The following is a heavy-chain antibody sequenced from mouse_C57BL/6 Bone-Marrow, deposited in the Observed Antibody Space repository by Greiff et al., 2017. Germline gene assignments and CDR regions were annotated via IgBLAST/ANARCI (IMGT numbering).Heavy chain of an antibody. CDR1: GFNIKDYY. J-gene: IGHJ4*01. Sequence: VQLQQSGAELVRPGASVKLSCTASGFNIKDYYMHWVKQRPEQGLEWIGRIDPEDGDTEYAPKFQGKATMTADTSSNTAYLQLSSLTSEDTAVYYCTTKGPGWNYAMGYWGQGTSVTVSS. CDR3: TTKGPGWNYAMGY. D-gene: IGHD3-1*01. V-gene: IGHV14-1*01. CDR2: IDPEDGDT.